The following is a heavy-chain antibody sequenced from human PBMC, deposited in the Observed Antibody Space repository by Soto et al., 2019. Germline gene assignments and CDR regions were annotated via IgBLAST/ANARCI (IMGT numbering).Heavy chain of an antibody. CDR3: SRDGPHSGSYRYGMDV. Sequence: ASVKVSCKASGDTFTANYIHWVRQAPGQGFEWMGWINPKSGGTNYPQKFQGRVTMTRDTSLSTVYMTLTRLTSDDTAVYYCSRDGPHSGSYRYGMDVWGQGTTVTVSS. J-gene: IGHJ6*02. D-gene: IGHD1-26*01. CDR1: GDTFTANY. V-gene: IGHV1-2*02. CDR2: INPKSGGT.